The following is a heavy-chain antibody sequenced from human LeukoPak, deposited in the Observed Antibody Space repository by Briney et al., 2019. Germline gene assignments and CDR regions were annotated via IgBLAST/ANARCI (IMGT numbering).Heavy chain of an antibody. V-gene: IGHV4-59*08. CDR1: GGSISSYY. CDR3: ARHIPYGMGAARAYYFDY. J-gene: IGHJ4*02. D-gene: IGHD6-13*01. Sequence: SETLSLTCTVSGGSISSYYWSWIRQPPGKGLEWIGYIYYSGSTNYNPSLKSRVTISVDTSKNQFSLKLSSVTAADTAVYYCARHIPYGMGAARAYYFDYWGQGTLVTVSS. CDR2: IYYSGST.